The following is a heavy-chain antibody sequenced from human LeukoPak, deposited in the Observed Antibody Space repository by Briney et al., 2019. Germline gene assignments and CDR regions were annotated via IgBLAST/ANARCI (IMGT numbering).Heavy chain of an antibody. CDR1: GFTFSSYS. CDR3: ASSNYGSGTYYFDY. D-gene: IGHD3-10*01. V-gene: IGHV3-21*04. J-gene: IGHJ4*02. Sequence: GGSLRLSCAASGFTFSSYSMNWVRQAPGKGLEWVSSISSSSSYIYYADSVKGRFTISRDNSPDTLYLQMNRLRAVDTAIYYCASSNYGSGTYYFDYWGQGIQVTVSS. CDR2: ISSSSSYI.